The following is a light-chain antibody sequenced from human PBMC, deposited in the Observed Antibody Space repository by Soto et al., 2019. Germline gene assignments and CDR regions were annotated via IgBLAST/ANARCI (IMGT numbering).Light chain of an antibody. V-gene: IGKV1-27*01. CDR1: QGIDNY. Sequence: DIQMTQSPSSLSASVGDRVTITCRASQGIDNYLAWYQQRPGKVPRLLLYAASTLQSGVPSRFSGRGSGTDFTLTISSLQPEDVATYYCQKYDRAPRTFGQGTKVEIK. J-gene: IGKJ1*01. CDR2: AAS. CDR3: QKYDRAPRT.